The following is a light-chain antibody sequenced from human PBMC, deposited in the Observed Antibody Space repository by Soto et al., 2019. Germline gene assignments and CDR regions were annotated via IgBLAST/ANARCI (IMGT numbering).Light chain of an antibody. V-gene: IGLV2-14*03. Sequence: QSVLTQPASVSGFPGQSITISCTGTSSDVGNYNYVSWHQHHPGKAPKLMINDVSNRPSGVSSRFSGSKSGNTASLTISGLQAEDEADYYCSSYTSSDTYVFGTGTKVTVL. J-gene: IGLJ1*01. CDR2: DVS. CDR1: SSDVGNYNY. CDR3: SSYTSSDTYV.